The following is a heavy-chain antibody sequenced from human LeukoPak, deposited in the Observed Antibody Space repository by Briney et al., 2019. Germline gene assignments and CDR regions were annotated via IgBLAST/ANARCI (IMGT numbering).Heavy chain of an antibody. D-gene: IGHD3-22*01. CDR2: INSDGSST. Sequence: GGSLRLSCAASGFTFSTYWMHWVRQASGKGLVWVSRINSDGSSTNYADSVKGRFTISRDNAKNTLYLQMNSLRTEDTAVYYCARAQYYDSTTAGGMDVWGQGTTVTVSS. CDR1: GFTFSTYW. CDR3: ARAQYYDSTTAGGMDV. J-gene: IGHJ6*02. V-gene: IGHV3-74*01.